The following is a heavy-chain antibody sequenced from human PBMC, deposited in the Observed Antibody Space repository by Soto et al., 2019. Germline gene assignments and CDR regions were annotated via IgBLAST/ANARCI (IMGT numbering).Heavy chain of an antibody. J-gene: IGHJ4*01. Sequence: EVQLVESGGGLVKPGGSLRLSCAASGFTFSNAWMSWVRQAPGKGLEWVGRIKSKTDGGTTDYAAPVKGRFTISRDYSKNTLYLQMNSLKTEGTAVYYCWWFGELSGFDYWGHGTLVTFSS. D-gene: IGHD3-10*01. CDR3: WWFGELSGFDY. CDR1: GFTFSNAW. CDR2: IKSKTDGGTT. V-gene: IGHV3-15*01.